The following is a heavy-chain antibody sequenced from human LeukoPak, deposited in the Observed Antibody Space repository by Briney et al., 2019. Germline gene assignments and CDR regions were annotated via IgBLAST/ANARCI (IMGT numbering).Heavy chain of an antibody. CDR3: ARDGVRLDAFDI. J-gene: IGHJ3*02. D-gene: IGHD2-21*01. CDR1: GYTLGSFW. Sequence: GESLKIPWEASGYTLGSFWIGWVRHMPGKGLEWMVIMFPSDSDTKYCPSFQGQVTNTVDRSMNPEYLRLNGLRAAESSMYYCARDGVRLDAFDIWGQGTMVTVSS. V-gene: IGHV5-51*01. CDR2: MFPSDSDT.